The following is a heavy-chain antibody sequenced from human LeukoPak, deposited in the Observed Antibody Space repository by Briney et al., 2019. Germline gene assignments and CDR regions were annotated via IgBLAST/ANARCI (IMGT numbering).Heavy chain of an antibody. V-gene: IGHV3-23*01. CDR3: AKLPRIASDI. CDR2: ISGSGGST. CDR1: GFTFSSYA. J-gene: IGHJ3*02. Sequence: GGSLRLSCAASGFTFSSYAMSWVRQAPGKGLEWVSDISGSGGSTYYADSVKGRFTIPRDNSKNTLYLQMNSLRAEDTAVYYCAKLPRIASDIWGQGTVVTVSS.